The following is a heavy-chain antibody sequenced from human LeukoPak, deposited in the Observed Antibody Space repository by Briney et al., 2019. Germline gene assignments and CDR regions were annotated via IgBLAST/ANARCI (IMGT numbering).Heavy chain of an antibody. V-gene: IGHV4-59*08. D-gene: IGHD2-15*01. J-gene: IGHJ1*01. Sequence: SDTLSLTCTVSGRFISTYYWSWIRHPPGKGLEWIGYIYYSGSTGYNPSLKSRVTISVDTSKNQFSLKLTSVTAADTAMYYCATLRYCSGGSCFPKYFQHWGQGTLVTVSS. CDR2: IYYSGST. CDR3: ATLRYCSGGSCFPKYFQH. CDR1: GRFISTYY.